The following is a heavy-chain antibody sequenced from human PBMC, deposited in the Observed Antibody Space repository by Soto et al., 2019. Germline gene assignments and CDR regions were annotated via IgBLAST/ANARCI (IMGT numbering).Heavy chain of an antibody. CDR3: ARESEDLTSQFDY. CDR2: ISSTTNYI. Sequence: GVSMRLSWSASGFTFTRYSMNWVRQAPGKGLEWVSSISSTTNYIYYGDSMKGRFTISRDNAKNSLYLEMNSLRAEDTAVYYCARESEDLTSQFDYWGQGSLVTDSA. J-gene: IGHJ4*02. CDR1: GFTFTRYS. V-gene: IGHV3-21*06.